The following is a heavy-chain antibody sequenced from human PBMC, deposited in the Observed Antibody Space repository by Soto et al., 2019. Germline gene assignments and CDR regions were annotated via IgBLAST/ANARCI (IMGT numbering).Heavy chain of an antibody. CDR2: IYSDGST. J-gene: IGHJ4*02. D-gene: IGHD6-13*01. CDR3: ARDGSSWYFELDD. Sequence: GGSLRLSCAASGFTVSSNYMTWVRQAPGKGLEWVSLIYSDGSTYYADSVKGRFTISRDSSKNTLYLQLNSLRAEDMAVYYCARDGSSWYFELDDWGQGTLVTVSS. CDR1: GFTVSSNY. V-gene: IGHV3-66*01.